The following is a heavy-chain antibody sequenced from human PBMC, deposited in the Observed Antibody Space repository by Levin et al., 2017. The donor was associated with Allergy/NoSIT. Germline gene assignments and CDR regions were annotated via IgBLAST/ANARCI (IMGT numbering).Heavy chain of an antibody. CDR2: ISSSGSTI. V-gene: IGHV3-11*01. CDR1: GFTFSDYY. Sequence: GESLKISCAASGFTFSDYYMSWIRQAPGKGLEWVSYISSSGSTIYYADSVKGRFTISRDNAKNSLYLQMNSLRAEDTAVYYCARESLREFTPDIWGQGTMVTVSS. CDR3: ARESLREFTPDI. D-gene: IGHD3-10*01. J-gene: IGHJ3*02.